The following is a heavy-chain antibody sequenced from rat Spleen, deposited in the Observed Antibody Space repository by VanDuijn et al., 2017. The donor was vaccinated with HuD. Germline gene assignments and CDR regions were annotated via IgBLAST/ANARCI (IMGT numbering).Heavy chain of an antibody. D-gene: IGHD1-1*01. CDR1: GFTFSNYD. CDR3: TRGPY. CDR2: ISYDGGST. Sequence: EVQLVESGGGSVQPGRSMKLSCAVSGFTFSNYDMAWVRQAPTKGLEWVASISYDGGSTNYRDSVKGRFTISRDNAKSTLYLQMNSLRSEDTATYYCTRGPYWGQGVMVTVSS. J-gene: IGHJ2*01. V-gene: IGHV5-20*01.